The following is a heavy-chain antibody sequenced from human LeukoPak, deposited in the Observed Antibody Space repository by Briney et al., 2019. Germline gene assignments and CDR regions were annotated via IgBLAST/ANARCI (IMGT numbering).Heavy chain of an antibody. CDR3: ASNSIVGATNAFDI. Sequence: GGSLRLSCAASGFTFSSYGMHWVRQAPGKGLEWVAVISYDGSNKYYADSVKGRFTISRDNSKNTLYLQMNSLRAEDTAVYYCASNSIVGATNAFDIWGQGTMVTVSS. J-gene: IGHJ3*02. CDR2: ISYDGSNK. CDR1: GFTFSSYG. D-gene: IGHD1-26*01. V-gene: IGHV3-30*03.